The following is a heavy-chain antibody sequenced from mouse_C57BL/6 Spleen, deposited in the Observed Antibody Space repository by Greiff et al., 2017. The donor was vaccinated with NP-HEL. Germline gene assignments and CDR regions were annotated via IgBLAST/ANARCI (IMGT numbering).Heavy chain of an antibody. D-gene: IGHD2-4*01. V-gene: IGHV1-82*01. CDR1: GYAFSSSW. Sequence: QVQLKQSGPELVKPGASVKISCKASGYAFSSSWMNWVKQRPGKGLEWIGRIYPGDGDTNYNGKFKGKATLTADKSSSTAYMQLSSLTSEDSAVYFCARWDYDEVDYWGQGTSVTVSS. CDR3: ARWDYDEVDY. J-gene: IGHJ4*01. CDR2: IYPGDGDT.